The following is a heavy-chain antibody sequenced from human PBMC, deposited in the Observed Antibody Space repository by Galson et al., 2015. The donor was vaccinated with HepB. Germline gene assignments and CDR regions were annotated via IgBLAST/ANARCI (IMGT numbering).Heavy chain of an antibody. D-gene: IGHD1-7*01. Sequence: SLRLSCAASGFTVSSNYMTWVRQAPGKGLEWVSLIKSGGNTYYADSVKGRFTISRDDSKNTLSLQMNSPRAEDTAVYYCARDIAGNYYAFDIWGQGTMVTVSS. CDR2: IKSGGNT. CDR1: GFTVSSNY. CDR3: ARDIAGNYYAFDI. V-gene: IGHV3-66*01. J-gene: IGHJ3*02.